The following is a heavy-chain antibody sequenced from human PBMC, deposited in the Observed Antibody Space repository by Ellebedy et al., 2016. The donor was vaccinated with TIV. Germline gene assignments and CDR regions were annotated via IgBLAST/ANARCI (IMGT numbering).Heavy chain of an antibody. CDR1: GVSFNNDF. D-gene: IGHD3-10*02. V-gene: IGHV4-34*01. CDR2: ANSRGNT. J-gene: IGHJ4*02. CDR3: ARTLTYYYVLGFDY. Sequence: MPSETLSLTCSVYGVSFNNDFWNWIRQPPGKGLEWIGEANSRGNTNYNPSLRSRVTISADTSKNQSSLKLNFVTAADTAVYYCARTLTYYYVLGFDYWGQGTLVTVSS.